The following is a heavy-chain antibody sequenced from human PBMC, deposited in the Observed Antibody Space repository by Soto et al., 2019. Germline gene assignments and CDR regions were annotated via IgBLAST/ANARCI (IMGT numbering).Heavy chain of an antibody. CDR3: AHRGELYFFDY. Sequence: GGSLRLSCAASGCTFNSYAMHWVRQAPGKGLEWVAVISHDGSKTNYADSVKSRLTITKDTSKNQVVLAMTNMDPVDTATYYCAHRGELYFFDYWGQGTLVTVSS. V-gene: IGHV3-30*14. J-gene: IGHJ4*02. D-gene: IGHD1-26*01. CDR2: ISHDGSKT. CDR1: GCTFNSYA.